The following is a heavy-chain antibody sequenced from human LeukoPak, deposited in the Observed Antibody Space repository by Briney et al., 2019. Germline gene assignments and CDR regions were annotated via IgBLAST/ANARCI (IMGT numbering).Heavy chain of an antibody. J-gene: IGHJ4*02. V-gene: IGHV3-48*01. CDR1: GFTFRSYS. CDR2: ISSSSGTI. Sequence: GGSLSLSCAAAGFTFRSYSMNWVRQALGKGMEWVSYISSSSGTIYYADSVKGRLTISRDNAKNSLYLQMNSLRAEDTAVYYCARTMGGSGSYPFDYWGQGTLVTVSS. D-gene: IGHD3-10*01. CDR3: ARTMGGSGSYPFDY.